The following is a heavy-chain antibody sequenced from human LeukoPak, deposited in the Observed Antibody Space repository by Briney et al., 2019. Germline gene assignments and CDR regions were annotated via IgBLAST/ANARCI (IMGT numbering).Heavy chain of an antibody. J-gene: IGHJ4*02. D-gene: IGHD3-22*01. Sequence: GGSLRLSCAASGFTFSSYWMSWVRQAPGKGLEWVAKIKQDGSEKYYVDSVKGRLTISRDNGKNTLYLQMDTLRAEDTAVYYCAKDLYTDNYWGQGTLVTVSS. CDR2: IKQDGSEK. CDR3: AKDLYTDNY. CDR1: GFTFSSYW. V-gene: IGHV3-7*01.